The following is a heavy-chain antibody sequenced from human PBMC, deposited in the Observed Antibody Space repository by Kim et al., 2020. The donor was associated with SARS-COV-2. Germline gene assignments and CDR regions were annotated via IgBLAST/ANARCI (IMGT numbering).Heavy chain of an antibody. CDR1: GYSFTSYW. D-gene: IGHD6-13*01. V-gene: IGHV5-51*01. CDR3: ARQINVPNRSSSWPGRSDY. J-gene: IGHJ4*02. CDR2: IYPGDSDT. Sequence: GESLKISCKGSGYSFTSYWIGWVRQMPGKGLEWMGIIYPGDSDTRYSPSFQGQVTISADKSISTAYLQWSSLKASDTAMYYCARQINVPNRSSSWPGRSDYWGQGTLVTVSS.